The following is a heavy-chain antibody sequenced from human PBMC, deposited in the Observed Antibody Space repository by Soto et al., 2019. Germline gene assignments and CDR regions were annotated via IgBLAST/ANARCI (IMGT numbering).Heavy chain of an antibody. CDR3: AMVDVYVTPSPQDV. D-gene: IGHD3-16*01. V-gene: IGHV1-18*01. CDR2: INAYNGNT. Sequence: QVQLVQSGAEVKNPGASVKVSCKASGYRLTSYGIGWVRQAPGQGLEWMGWINAYNGNTNYAQNLQGRVTLTTDTSTSTAYMELRSLRSNDTGVYYCAMVDVYVTPSPQDVWGQGTTVTVSS. J-gene: IGHJ6*02. CDR1: GYRLTSYG.